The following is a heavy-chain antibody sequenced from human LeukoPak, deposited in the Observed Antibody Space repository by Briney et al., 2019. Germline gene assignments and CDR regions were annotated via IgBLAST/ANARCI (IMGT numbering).Heavy chain of an antibody. V-gene: IGHV4-34*01. CDR1: GGSFSGYY. CDR3: ARGQWFRAF. J-gene: IGHJ4*02. CDR2: IHYSGSA. D-gene: IGHD3-10*01. Sequence: SETLSLTCAVYGGSFSGYYWTWIRQPPGKGQEWIGEIHYSGSATYNPSLKSRVTISVDTSKNQVSLKMNSVTAADTAVYYCARGQWFRAFWSRGTPVTVSS.